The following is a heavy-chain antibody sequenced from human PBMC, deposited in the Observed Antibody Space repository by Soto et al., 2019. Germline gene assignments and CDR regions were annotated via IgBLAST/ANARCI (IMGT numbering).Heavy chain of an antibody. Sequence: EGQLLESGGGLVQPGGSLRLSCAGSGFTSSTFGMSWVRQAPGKGLEWVSGISGSGDKTYYADSVKGRFTISRDKSKNTLFLQMNGLRAEDTAMYYCGGDPRGPEYWGQGTLVTVSS. J-gene: IGHJ4*02. CDR3: GGDPRGPEY. CDR2: ISGSGDKT. D-gene: IGHD6-6*01. CDR1: GFTSSTFG. V-gene: IGHV3-23*01.